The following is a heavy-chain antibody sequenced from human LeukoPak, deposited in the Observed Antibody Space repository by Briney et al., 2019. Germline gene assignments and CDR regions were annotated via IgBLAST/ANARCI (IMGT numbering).Heavy chain of an antibody. D-gene: IGHD3-10*01. V-gene: IGHV4-59*01. Sequence: SETLSLTCTVSGGSISSYYWSWIRQPPGKGLEWIGYIYYSGSTNYNPSLKSRVTISVGTSKNQFSLKLSSVTAADTAVYYCARDGSGSYGFDYWGQGTLVTVSS. J-gene: IGHJ4*02. CDR3: ARDGSGSYGFDY. CDR2: IYYSGST. CDR1: GGSISSYY.